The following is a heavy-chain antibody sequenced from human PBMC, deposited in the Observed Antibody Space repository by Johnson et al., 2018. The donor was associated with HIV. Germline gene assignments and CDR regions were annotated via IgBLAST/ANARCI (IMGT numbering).Heavy chain of an antibody. CDR2: ISGSGGST. D-gene: IGHD3-10*01. CDR1: GFTFSSYA. Sequence: EVQLVESGGGLVQPGRSLRLSCAASGFTFSSYAMSWVRQAPGKGLEWVSAISGSGGSTYYADSVKGRFTISRDNSKNTLYLQMNSLRAEDTAVYYCAKDPGWFGEPGDDFDIWGQGTMVTVSS. CDR3: AKDPGWFGEPGDDFDI. V-gene: IGHV3-23*04. J-gene: IGHJ3*02.